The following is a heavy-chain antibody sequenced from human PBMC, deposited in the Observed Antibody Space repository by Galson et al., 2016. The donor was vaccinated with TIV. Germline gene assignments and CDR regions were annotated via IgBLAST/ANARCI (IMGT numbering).Heavy chain of an antibody. CDR1: GFTFSTYV. CDR2: VRYDGSHK. Sequence: SLRLSCAESGFTFSTYVMHWVRQAPGKGLEWVAFVRYDGSHKNYADSVKGRFTISRDNSKYTLYLQMNSLRAEDTAVYYCAKGMAIFGVIPPWGGMDVWGQGTTVTVSS. V-gene: IGHV3-30*02. J-gene: IGHJ6*02. D-gene: IGHD3-3*01. CDR3: AKGMAIFGVIPPWGGMDV.